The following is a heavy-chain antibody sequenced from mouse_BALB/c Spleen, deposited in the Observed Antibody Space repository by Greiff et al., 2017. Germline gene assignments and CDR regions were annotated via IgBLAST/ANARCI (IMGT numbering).Heavy chain of an antibody. V-gene: IGHV5-6*01. Sequence: EVMLVESGGDLVKPGGSLKLSCAASGFTFSSYGMSWVRQTPDKRLEWVATISSGGSYTYYPDSVKGRFTISRDNAKNTLYLQMSSLKSEDTAMYYCARGAGTGYAMDYWGQGTSVTVSS. D-gene: IGHD4-1*01. CDR3: ARGAGTGYAMDY. J-gene: IGHJ4*01. CDR1: GFTFSSYG. CDR2: ISSGGSYT.